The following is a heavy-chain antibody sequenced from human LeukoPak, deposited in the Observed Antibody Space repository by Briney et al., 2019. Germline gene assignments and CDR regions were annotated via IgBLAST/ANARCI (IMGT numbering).Heavy chain of an antibody. CDR1: GFTFSSYG. Sequence: PGGTLRLSCAASGFTFSSYGMHWVRQAPGKGLEWVAFIRYDGSNKYYADSVRGRFTISRDNSKNTLYLQMNSLRAEDTAVYYCAKDRRGSGSYFDYWGQGTLVTVSS. CDR2: IRYDGSNK. V-gene: IGHV3-30*02. CDR3: AKDRRGSGSYFDY. J-gene: IGHJ4*02. D-gene: IGHD3-10*01.